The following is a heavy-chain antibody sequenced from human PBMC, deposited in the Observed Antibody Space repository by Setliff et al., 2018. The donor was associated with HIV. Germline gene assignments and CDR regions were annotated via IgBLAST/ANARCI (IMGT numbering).Heavy chain of an antibody. CDR3: CAPGWAFDI. V-gene: IGHV1-46*01. CDR1: GYTFTSYY. J-gene: IGHJ3*02. Sequence: ASVKVSCKASGYTFTSYYMHWVRQAPGQGLEWMGMVYPSDGSTSYAQKFQGRVTMTRDTSTSTVYMELSSLRSEDTAVYYCCAPGWAFDIWGQGTMVTVSS. CDR2: VYPSDGST.